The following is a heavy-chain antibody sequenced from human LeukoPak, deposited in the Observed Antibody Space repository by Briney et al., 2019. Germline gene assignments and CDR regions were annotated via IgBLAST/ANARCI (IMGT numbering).Heavy chain of an antibody. V-gene: IGHV4-59*08. D-gene: IGHD1-26*01. CDR3: ARLGGATSPFGY. CDR2: IYYTGNT. Sequence: SETLSLTCAVYGGSFSGYYWSWIRQPPGKGLEWIGYIYYTGNTNYNPSLKSRVTISVDTSKNQFSLNLSSVTAADTAIYYCARLGGATSPFGYWGQGTLVTVSS. J-gene: IGHJ4*02. CDR1: GGSFSGYY.